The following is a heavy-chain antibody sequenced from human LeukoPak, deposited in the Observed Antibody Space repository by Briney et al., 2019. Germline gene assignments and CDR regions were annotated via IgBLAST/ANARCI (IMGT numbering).Heavy chain of an antibody. CDR2: VNTYKGDT. J-gene: IGHJ4*02. Sequence: GASVKVSCKTSGYTFNTYSINWVRQAPGQGLVWLGWVNTYKGDTKYPQKVQGRVTLTTDPSTSTVYMELTNLRSDDTAMYYCARGRAAADDFDLWGQGTLVTVSS. CDR3: ARGRAAADDFDL. V-gene: IGHV1-18*01. CDR1: GYTFNTYS. D-gene: IGHD6-13*01.